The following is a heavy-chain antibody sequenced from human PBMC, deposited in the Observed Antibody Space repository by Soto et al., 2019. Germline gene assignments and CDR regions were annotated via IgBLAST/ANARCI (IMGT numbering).Heavy chain of an antibody. CDR3: ARWWSGSRQGFDP. J-gene: IGHJ5*02. CDR2: IYHSGST. CDR1: GGSISSYY. V-gene: IGHV4-59*06. Sequence: SETLSLTCTVSGGSISSYYWSWIRQPPGKGLEWIGYIYHSGSTYYNPSLKSRVTISVDTSKNQFSLKLSSVTAADTAVYYCARWWSGSRQGFDPWGQGTLVTVSS. D-gene: IGHD3-3*01.